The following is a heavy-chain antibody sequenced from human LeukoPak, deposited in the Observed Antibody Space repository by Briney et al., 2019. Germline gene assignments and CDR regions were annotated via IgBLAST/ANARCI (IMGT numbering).Heavy chain of an antibody. V-gene: IGHV3-64*01. CDR3: ARDSGWYPVDY. CDR2: ISSNGGST. J-gene: IGHJ4*02. Sequence: GGSLRLSCAASGFTFSSYAMHWVRQAPGKGLEYVSAISSNGGSTYYANSVKGRFTISRDNSKNTLYLQMGSLRAEDMAVYYCARDSGWYPVDYWGQGTLVTVSS. CDR1: GFTFSSYA. D-gene: IGHD6-19*01.